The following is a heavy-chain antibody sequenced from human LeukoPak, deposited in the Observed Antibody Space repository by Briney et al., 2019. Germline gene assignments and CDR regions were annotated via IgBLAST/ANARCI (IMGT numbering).Heavy chain of an antibody. CDR1: GFTFXXXX. V-gene: IGHV3-15*01. CDR3: HGDYDPFDY. CDR2: IKSKTDGGTT. Sequence: GFTFXXXXXXWXRXAPGXXXXWVGRIKSKTDGGTTDYAAPVKGRFTISRDGSKNTLYLQMNSLKTEDTAVYYCHGDYDPFDYWGQGTLVTVSS. J-gene: IGHJ4*02. D-gene: IGHD4-17*01.